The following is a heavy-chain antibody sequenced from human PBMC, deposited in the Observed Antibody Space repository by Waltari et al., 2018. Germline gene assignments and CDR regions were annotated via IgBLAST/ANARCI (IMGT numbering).Heavy chain of an antibody. V-gene: IGHV4-38-2*01. CDR2: IYHDGTT. CDR3: TRQVLGYCTSAACRRLES. CDR1: GYGTNSGFY. Sequence: QLQLQESGPGLVKSSETLSLTCDVSGYGTNSGFYWGWIRQPPGRGLGWVATIYHDGTTFYNPSLTGRVTTSMDTSKNQFSLKMKSVPAADTAVYYCTRQVLGYCTSAACRRLESWGQGTLVTVSS. J-gene: IGHJ4*02. D-gene: IGHD2-2*03.